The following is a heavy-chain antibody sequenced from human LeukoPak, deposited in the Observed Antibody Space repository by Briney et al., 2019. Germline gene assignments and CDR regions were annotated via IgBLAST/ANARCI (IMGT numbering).Heavy chain of an antibody. J-gene: IGHJ5*02. CDR2: ISSSSSYI. D-gene: IGHD3-22*01. CDR1: GFTFSSYS. Sequence: GGSLRLSCAASGFTFSSYSMNWVRQAPGKGLEWVSSISSSSSYIYYADSVEGRFTISRDNAKNSLYLQMKSLRAEDTAVYYCARTITMIVVVPNWFDPWGQETLVTVSS. CDR3: ARTITMIVVVPNWFDP. V-gene: IGHV3-21*01.